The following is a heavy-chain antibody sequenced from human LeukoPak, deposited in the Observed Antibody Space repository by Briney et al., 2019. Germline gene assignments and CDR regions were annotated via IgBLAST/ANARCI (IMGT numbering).Heavy chain of an antibody. Sequence: PGGSLRLSCAASGFTFSSYWMSWVRQAPGKGLEWVANIKQDGSEKYYVDSVKGRFSISRDNAKNSLYLQMNSLRAEDTAVYYCAKLKAVAGTGSIDYWGQGTLVTVSS. CDR2: IKQDGSEK. D-gene: IGHD6-19*01. J-gene: IGHJ4*02. V-gene: IGHV3-7*03. CDR3: AKLKAVAGTGSIDY. CDR1: GFTFSSYW.